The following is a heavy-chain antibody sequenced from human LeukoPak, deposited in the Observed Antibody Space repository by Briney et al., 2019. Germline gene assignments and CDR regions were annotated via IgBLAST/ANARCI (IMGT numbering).Heavy chain of an antibody. V-gene: IGHV1-24*01. CDR1: GYTLTELP. D-gene: IGHD6-6*01. J-gene: IGHJ3*02. Sequence: ASVKVSCKVSGYTLTELPMHWVRQAPGKGLEWMGGFDPEDGETIYAQKFQGRVTMTEDTSTDTAYMELSSLRSEDTAVYYCATAIAARPFGAFDIWGQGTMVTVSS. CDR3: ATAIAARPFGAFDI. CDR2: FDPEDGET.